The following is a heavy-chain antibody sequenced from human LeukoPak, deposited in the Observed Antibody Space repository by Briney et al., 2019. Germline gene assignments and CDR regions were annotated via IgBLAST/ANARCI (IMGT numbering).Heavy chain of an antibody. D-gene: IGHD3-10*01. CDR1: GFTFSSYA. J-gene: IGHJ4*02. V-gene: IGHV3-23*01. CDR2: ISGSGGST. Sequence: PGGSLRLSCAASGFTFSSYAMSWVRQAPGGGLELVSAISGSGGSTYYADSVKGRFTISRDNSKNTLYLQMNSLRAEDTAVYYCAKYYYGSGSYGTNWGQGTLVTVSS. CDR3: AKYYYGSGSYGTN.